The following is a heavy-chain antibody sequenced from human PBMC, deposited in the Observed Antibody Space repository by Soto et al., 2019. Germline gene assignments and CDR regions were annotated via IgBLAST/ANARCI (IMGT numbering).Heavy chain of an antibody. CDR3: ARVSDSSGYYLYFDY. V-gene: IGHV4-4*07. J-gene: IGHJ4*02. CDR1: GGSISSYY. CDR2: IYTSGST. Sequence: SETLSLTCTVSGGSISSYYWSWIRQPAGKGLEWIGRIYTSGSTNYNPSLKSRVTMSVDTSKNQFSLKLSSVTAADTAVYYCARVSDSSGYYLYFDYWGQGTLVTVSS. D-gene: IGHD3-22*01.